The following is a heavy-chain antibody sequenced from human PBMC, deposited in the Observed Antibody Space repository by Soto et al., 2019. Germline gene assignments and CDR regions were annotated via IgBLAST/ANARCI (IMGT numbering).Heavy chain of an antibody. CDR3: ASPLYDFWSGYYVRKYYYYYGMDV. Sequence: PGGSLRLSCAASGFNFSSYAMHWVRQAPGKGLEWVAVISYDGSNKYYADSVKGRFTISRDNSKNTLYLQMNSLRAEDTAVYYCASPLYDFWSGYYVRKYYYYYGMDVWGQGTTVTVSS. CDR2: ISYDGSNK. D-gene: IGHD3-3*01. V-gene: IGHV3-30-3*01. CDR1: GFNFSSYA. J-gene: IGHJ6*02.